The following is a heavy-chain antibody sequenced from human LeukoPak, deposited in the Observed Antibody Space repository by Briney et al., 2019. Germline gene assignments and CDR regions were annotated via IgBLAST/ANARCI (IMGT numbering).Heavy chain of an antibody. J-gene: IGHJ4*02. CDR3: ARPGARRGFDY. D-gene: IGHD7-27*01. V-gene: IGHV4-59*12. CDR2: IYYSGST. Sequence: SEILSLTCTVSGGSISSYYWSWIRQPPGKGLEWIGYIYYSGSTNYNPSLKSRVTISVDTSKNQFSLKLSSVTAADTAVYYCARPGARRGFDYWGQGTLVTVST. CDR1: GGSISSYY.